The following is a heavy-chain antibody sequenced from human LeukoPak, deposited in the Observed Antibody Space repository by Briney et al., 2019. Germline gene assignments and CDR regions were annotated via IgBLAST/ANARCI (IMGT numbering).Heavy chain of an antibody. J-gene: IGHJ4*02. CDR3: VRDAQRGFDYSNSLQY. CDR1: GFIFNHYA. Sequence: GTSLRLSCEASGFIFNHYALHWVRQAPHKGLEWVAVIWSDGTNRYYADSVKGRLSIFRDDSQKRVFLQMNSLRAEDTAVYYCVRDAQRGFDYSNSLQYWGQGALVTVSS. D-gene: IGHD4-11*01. CDR2: IWSDGTNR. V-gene: IGHV3-33*01.